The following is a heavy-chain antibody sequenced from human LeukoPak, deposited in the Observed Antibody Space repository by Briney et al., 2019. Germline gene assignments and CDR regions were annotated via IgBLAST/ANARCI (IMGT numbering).Heavy chain of an antibody. D-gene: IGHD2-21*01. CDR1: GGSISSYY. CDR2: IYTSGST. J-gene: IGHJ6*02. CDR3: ATSGTCGDVNYYYYGMDV. Sequence: SETLSLTCTVSGGSISSYYWSWIRQPAGKGLEWIGRIYTSGSTNYNPSLKSRVTMSVDTSKNQFSLKLSSVTAADTAVYYCATSGTCGDVNYYYYGMDVWGQGTTVTVSS. V-gene: IGHV4-4*07.